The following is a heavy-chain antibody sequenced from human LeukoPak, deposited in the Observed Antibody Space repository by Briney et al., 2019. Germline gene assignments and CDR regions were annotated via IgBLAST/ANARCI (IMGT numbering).Heavy chain of an antibody. V-gene: IGHV3-66*01. Sequence: GGSLRLSCAASGFTVSSNYMSWVRQAPGKGLEWISTISDGGNTYYADSVKGRFTIFRDNSKNTMYLQLSSLRAEDTAVYYCAKSPLAYCSGGSCYVYFDHWGQGTLVTVSS. D-gene: IGHD2-15*01. CDR3: AKSPLAYCSGGSCYVYFDH. CDR1: GFTVSSNY. J-gene: IGHJ4*02. CDR2: ISDGGNT.